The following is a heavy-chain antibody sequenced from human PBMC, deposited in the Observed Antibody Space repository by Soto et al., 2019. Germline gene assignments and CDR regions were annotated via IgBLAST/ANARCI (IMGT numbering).Heavy chain of an antibody. CDR1: GDSVSSNSAG. D-gene: IGHD1-1*01. Sequence: QVQLQQSGPGLVKPSQTLSLTCDISGDSVSSNSAGWNWIRQTPSRGLEWLGRTYYRSKWYNNYAVSVKSRVSVNPDTAKNQFSLQLNSVTPEDTAVYYCARGSWDDVSGHDYMDVWGKGTTVTVSS. CDR3: ARGSWDDVSGHDYMDV. J-gene: IGHJ6*03. CDR2: TYYRSKWYN. V-gene: IGHV6-1*01.